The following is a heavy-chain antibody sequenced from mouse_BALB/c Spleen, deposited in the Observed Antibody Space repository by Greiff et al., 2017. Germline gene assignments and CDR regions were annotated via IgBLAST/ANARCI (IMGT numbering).Heavy chain of an antibody. Sequence: EVKLQQSGPELVKPGASVKISCTASGYTFTDYNMHWVKQSPGKSLEWIGYIYPYNGGTGYNQKFKSKATLTVDNSSSTAYMELRSLTSEDSAVYDCARSLYYGNSDPYWYFDVWGAGTTVTVSS. CDR1: GYTFTDYN. CDR3: ARSLYYGNSDPYWYFDV. J-gene: IGHJ1*01. D-gene: IGHD2-1*01. CDR2: IYPYNGGT. V-gene: IGHV1S29*02.